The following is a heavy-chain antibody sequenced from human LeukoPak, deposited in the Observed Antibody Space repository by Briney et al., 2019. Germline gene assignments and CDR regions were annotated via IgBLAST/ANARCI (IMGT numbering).Heavy chain of an antibody. D-gene: IGHD6-19*01. CDR2: IYYSGST. Sequence: SQTLSLTCTVSGGSFSGYYWSWIRQPPGKGLEWIAYIYYSGSTNYNPSLKSRVTISVDTSKNQFSLRLSSVTAADTAVYYCARVVAVAGITPYYFDYWGQGTLVTVSS. CDR3: ARVVAVAGITPYYFDY. V-gene: IGHV4-59*12. J-gene: IGHJ4*02. CDR1: GGSFSGYY.